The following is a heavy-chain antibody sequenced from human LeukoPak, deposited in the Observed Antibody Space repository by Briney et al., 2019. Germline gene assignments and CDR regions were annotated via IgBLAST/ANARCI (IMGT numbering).Heavy chain of an antibody. CDR3: ANCPIVGAEDTDIDY. V-gene: IGHV3-23*01. CDR1: GFTFSSYA. D-gene: IGHD1-26*01. Sequence: GGSLRLSCAASGFTFSSYAMSWVRQAPGKGLEWVSAISGSGGSTYYADSVKGRFTISRDNSKNTLYLQMNSLRAEDRAVYYCANCPIVGAEDTDIDYWGQGTLVTVSS. CDR2: ISGSGGST. J-gene: IGHJ4*02.